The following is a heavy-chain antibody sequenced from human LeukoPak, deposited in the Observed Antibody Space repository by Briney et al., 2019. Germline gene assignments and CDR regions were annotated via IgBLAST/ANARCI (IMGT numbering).Heavy chain of an antibody. J-gene: IGHJ5*02. Sequence: SVNVSCKASGGTFSSYAISWVRQAPGQGLEWMGRIIPILGIANYAQKFKGTITITADKSTSTAYMELSSLRSEDTAVYYCARDDPIHRFDPWGQGTLVTVSS. D-gene: IGHD5-18*01. CDR2: IIPILGIA. V-gene: IGHV1-69*04. CDR1: GGTFSSYA. CDR3: ARDDPIHRFDP.